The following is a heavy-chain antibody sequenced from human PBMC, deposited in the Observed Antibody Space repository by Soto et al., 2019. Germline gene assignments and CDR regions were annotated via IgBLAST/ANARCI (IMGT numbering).Heavy chain of an antibody. J-gene: IGHJ4*02. CDR3: ARHIGVPGTRGFDY. V-gene: IGHV4-4*02. D-gene: IGHD2-21*01. Sequence: QVQLQESGPGLVRPSGTLSLTCAVSGGSISDNNWWSWVRQPPGKGLEWIGESYRSGTANYNPSLNSRVTISMDKSKNQISLHLYSVTAADSAVYYCARHIGVPGTRGFDYWGQGTLVTVSS. CDR1: GGSISDNNW. CDR2: SYRSGTA.